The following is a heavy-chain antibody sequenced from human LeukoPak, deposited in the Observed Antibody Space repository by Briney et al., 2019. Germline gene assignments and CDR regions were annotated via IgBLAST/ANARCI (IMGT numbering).Heavy chain of an antibody. J-gene: IGHJ6*04. D-gene: IGHD6-13*01. CDR3: ARGQGYSSSWYPPYYYYYGMDV. V-gene: IGHV1-8*01. CDR1: GYTFTSYD. CDR2: MNPNSGNT. Sequence: ASVKVSCKASGYTFTSYDINWVRQATGQGLEWMGWMNPNSGNTGYAQKFQGRVTMTRNTSISTAYMELSSLRSEDTAVYYCARGQGYSSSWYPPYYYYYGMDVWGIGTTVTVS.